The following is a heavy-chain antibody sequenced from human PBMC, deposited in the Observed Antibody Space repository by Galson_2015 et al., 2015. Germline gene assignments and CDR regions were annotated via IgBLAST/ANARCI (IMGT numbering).Heavy chain of an antibody. D-gene: IGHD4-11*01. Sequence: SVKVSCKASGYTFTGYYMHWVRQAPGQGLEWMGWINPNSGGTNYAQKFQGWVTMTRDTSISTAYMELSRLRSDDTAVYYCAREWDYSNYDGGMDVWGQGTTVTVSS. CDR1: GYTFTGYY. CDR2: INPNSGGT. V-gene: IGHV1-2*04. J-gene: IGHJ6*02. CDR3: AREWDYSNYDGGMDV.